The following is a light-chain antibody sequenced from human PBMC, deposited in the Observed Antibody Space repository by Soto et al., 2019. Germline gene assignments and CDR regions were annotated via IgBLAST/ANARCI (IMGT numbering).Light chain of an antibody. CDR3: CSYAGSSTFWV. V-gene: IGLV2-23*03. J-gene: IGLJ3*02. Sequence: QSALTQPASVSGPPGQSITISCTTTSSDVGSYNLVSWYQQHPGNAPKLMIYEGSKRPSGVSNRFSGSRSGNTASLTISGLQAEDEADYYCCSYAGSSTFWVFGGGTKLTVL. CDR2: EGS. CDR1: SSDVGSYNL.